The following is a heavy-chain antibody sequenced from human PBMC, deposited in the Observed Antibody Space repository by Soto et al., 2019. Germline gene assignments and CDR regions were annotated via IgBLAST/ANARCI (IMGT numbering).Heavy chain of an antibody. V-gene: IGHV4-34*01. CDR1: GGSFSGYY. Sequence: SETLSLTCAVYGGSFSGYYWSWIRQPPGKGLEWIGEINHSGSTNYNPSLKSRVTISVDTSKNQFSLKLSSVTAADTAVYYCARGQNVRAGDIVVVVAASGYEYFDYWGQGTLVTVSS. J-gene: IGHJ4*02. CDR2: INHSGST. D-gene: IGHD2-15*01. CDR3: ARGQNVRAGDIVVVVAASGYEYFDY.